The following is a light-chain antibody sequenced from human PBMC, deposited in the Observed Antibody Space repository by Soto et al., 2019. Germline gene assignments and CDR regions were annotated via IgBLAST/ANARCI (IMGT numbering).Light chain of an antibody. CDR3: QTWGTGIPVV. J-gene: IGLJ2*01. Sequence: QSVLTQSPSASASLGASGNLTCTLSSGHSSYAIAWHQQQPEKGPRYLMKLNSDGSHSKGDGIPDRFSGSSSGAERYLTISGLQSEDEADYYCQTWGTGIPVVFGGGTKVTVL. CDR1: SGHSSYA. CDR2: LNSDGSH. V-gene: IGLV4-69*01.